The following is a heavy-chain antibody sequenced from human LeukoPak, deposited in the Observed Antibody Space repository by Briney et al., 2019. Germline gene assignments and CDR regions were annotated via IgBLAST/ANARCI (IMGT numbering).Heavy chain of an antibody. D-gene: IGHD3-22*01. Sequence: SETLSLTCTVSGGSISSYYWSWIRQPAGKGLEWIGRIYTSGSTNYNPSLKSRATMSVDTSKNQFSLKLSSVTAADTAVYYCASHMRGSGYNAAFDYRGQGTLVTVSS. V-gene: IGHV4-4*07. CDR1: GGSISSYY. CDR2: IYTSGST. CDR3: ASHMRGSGYNAAFDY. J-gene: IGHJ4*02.